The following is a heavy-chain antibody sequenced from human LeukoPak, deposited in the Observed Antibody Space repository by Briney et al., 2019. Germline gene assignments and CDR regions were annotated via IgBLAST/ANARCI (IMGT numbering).Heavy chain of an antibody. Sequence: SETLSLTCTVSGGSITISSYYWGWIRQPPGKGLEWIGSIYFSGSTYYNPSLKSRVTISVDTSKNQFSLKLSSVIAADTAVYYCAREDYNWNYYNYWGQGTLVTVFS. CDR2: IYFSGST. V-gene: IGHV4-39*02. CDR1: GGSITISSYY. D-gene: IGHD1-20*01. CDR3: AREDYNWNYYNY. J-gene: IGHJ4*02.